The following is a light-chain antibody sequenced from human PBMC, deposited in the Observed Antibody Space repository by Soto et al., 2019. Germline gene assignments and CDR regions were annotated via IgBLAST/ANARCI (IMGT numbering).Light chain of an antibody. CDR3: QQFDGSTWT. CDR2: AVC. V-gene: IGKV3-20*01. J-gene: IGKJ1*01. CDR1: QSVNSAA. Sequence: EIVLTQSPGALSLSPGERATLSCMASQSVNSAALSWYQQKPGQAPRLLIYAVCSKATDIPDRFSGSGSGTDFTLTIDRLEPDDSAVYFCQQFDGSTWTFGQGTKVDIK.